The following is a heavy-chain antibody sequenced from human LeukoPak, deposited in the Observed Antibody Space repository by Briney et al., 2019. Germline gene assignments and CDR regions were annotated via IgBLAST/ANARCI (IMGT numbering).Heavy chain of an antibody. CDR3: ARAPSGLVEPPTRGDYFDY. D-gene: IGHD2-2*01. J-gene: IGHJ4*02. V-gene: IGHV4-34*01. Sequence: SETLSLTCAVYGGSFSGYYWSWIRQSPGRGLEWIGEMNHSGSSNHNPSLKSRVTISVDTSKNQFSLKLRSVTAADTAVYYCARAPSGLVEPPTRGDYFDYWGQGTLVTVSS. CDR2: MNHSGSS. CDR1: GGSFSGYY.